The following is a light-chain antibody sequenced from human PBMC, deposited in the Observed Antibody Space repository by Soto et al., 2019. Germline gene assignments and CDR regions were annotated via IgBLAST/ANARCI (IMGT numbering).Light chain of an antibody. J-gene: IGKJ4*01. CDR3: QQTYSTFHT. Sequence: DIQLTQSPSSLSASVGDRVTITCRASQSISSYLNWFQQKPGKAPKVLISAASSLQSGVPSRFSGSGSGTDFTLTISSLEPEDFATYYCQQTYSTFHTLGGGTKVDIK. CDR1: QSISSY. CDR2: AAS. V-gene: IGKV1-39*01.